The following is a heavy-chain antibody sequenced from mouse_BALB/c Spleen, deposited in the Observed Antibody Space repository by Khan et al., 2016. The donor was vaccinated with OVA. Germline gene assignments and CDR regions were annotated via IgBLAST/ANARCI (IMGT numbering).Heavy chain of an antibody. CDR1: GYTFVKYW. Sequence: QVQLKESGAELAKPGASVKMSCKASGYTFVKYWILWVKQRPGQGLEWIGYINPSIGYTENNQNFKDKATLTADKSSSTAYMQLSSLTSEHSAVYYFARRGLRWDFDYWGQGTTLTVSS. D-gene: IGHD1-1*01. J-gene: IGHJ2*01. V-gene: IGHV1-7*01. CDR2: INPSIGYT. CDR3: ARRGLRWDFDY.